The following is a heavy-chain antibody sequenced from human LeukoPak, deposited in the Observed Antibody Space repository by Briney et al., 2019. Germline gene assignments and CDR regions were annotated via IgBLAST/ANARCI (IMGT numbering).Heavy chain of an antibody. CDR1: GYSFTRYW. CDR3: ARTDSSSWPFDY. D-gene: IGHD6-13*01. CDR2: IYPVDSDT. J-gene: IGHJ4*02. Sequence: GESLKISCKGSGYSFTRYWIGWVLQMPGKGLEGMGVIYPVDSDTRYSPSFQGQVTISADKSISTAYLQWSSLKASDTAMYYCARTDSSSWPFDYWGQGTLVTVSS. V-gene: IGHV5-51*01.